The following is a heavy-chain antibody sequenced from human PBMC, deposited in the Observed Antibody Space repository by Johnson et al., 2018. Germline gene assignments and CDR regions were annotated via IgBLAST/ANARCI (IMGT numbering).Heavy chain of an antibody. CDR3: ARLNCSGGSCYLSPYYYGMDV. Sequence: QVQLVESGAEVKKPGSSVKVSCKASGGTFSSYAISWVRQAPGQGLEWMGGIIPIFGKANYAPKFQGRVTITADESTSTAYMELSSLRPEDTAVYYCARLNCSGGSCYLSPYYYGMDVWGQGTTVTVSS. D-gene: IGHD2-15*01. CDR1: GGTFSSYA. V-gene: IGHV1-69*12. J-gene: IGHJ6*02. CDR2: IIPIFGKA.